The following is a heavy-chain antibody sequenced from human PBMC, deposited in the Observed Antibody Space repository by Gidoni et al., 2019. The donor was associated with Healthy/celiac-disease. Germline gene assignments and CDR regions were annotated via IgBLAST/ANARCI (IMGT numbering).Heavy chain of an antibody. CDR1: GYSISSSYD. J-gene: IGHJ4*02. Sequence: QVQLQETGPGLVKPSESLYLTCAVSGYSISSSYDWGWIRQPPGKGLEWIGCIDHSGSTYYIPSLKSRVTISVDTSKNQSSLKLSSVTAAVTAVYYCARASPIWDSSGYYPLGDSWGQGTLVTVSS. V-gene: IGHV4-38-2*01. CDR2: IDHSGST. D-gene: IGHD3-22*01. CDR3: ARASPIWDSSGYYPLGDS.